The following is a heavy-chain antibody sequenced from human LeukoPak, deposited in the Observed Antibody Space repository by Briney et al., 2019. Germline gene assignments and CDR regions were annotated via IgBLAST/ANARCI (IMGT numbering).Heavy chain of an antibody. CDR1: GGSISSYY. CDR2: IYYSGST. V-gene: IGHV4-59*01. Sequence: SETLSLTCTVSGGSISSYYWSWIRQPPGKGLEWIGYIYYSGSTNYNPSLKSRVTISVDTSKNQFSLKLSSVTAADTAVYYCARELTYYYDSSGYPNWFDPWGQGTLVTVSS. CDR3: ARELTYYYDSSGYPNWFDP. D-gene: IGHD3-22*01. J-gene: IGHJ5*02.